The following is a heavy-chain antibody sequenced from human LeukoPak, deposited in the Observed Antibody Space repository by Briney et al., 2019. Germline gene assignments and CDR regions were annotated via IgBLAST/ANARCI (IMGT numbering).Heavy chain of an antibody. CDR1: GFTFDDYA. CDR2: ISGDGGST. D-gene: IGHD6-13*01. V-gene: IGHV3-43*02. Sequence: GGSLRLSCAASGFTFDDYAMHWVRQAPGKGLEWVSLISGDGGSTYYADSVKGRFTISRDDSKNSLYLQMNSLRTEDTALYYCAKDIGGLVGIAAAGFDYWGQGTLVTVSS. CDR3: AKDIGGLVGIAAAGFDY. J-gene: IGHJ4*02.